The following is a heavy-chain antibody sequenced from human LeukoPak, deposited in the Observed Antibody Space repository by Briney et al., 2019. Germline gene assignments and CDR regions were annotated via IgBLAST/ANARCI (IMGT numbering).Heavy chain of an antibody. Sequence: GASVKVSCKAPGYTFTGYYMHWVRQAPGQGLEWMGWINPNSGGTNYAQKFQGRVTMTRDTSISTAYMELSRLRSDDTAVYYCARGIRLVAFYYYGMDVWGQGTTVTVSS. CDR3: ARGIRLVAFYYYGMDV. CDR1: GYTFTGYY. V-gene: IGHV1-2*02. J-gene: IGHJ6*02. D-gene: IGHD2-15*01. CDR2: INPNSGGT.